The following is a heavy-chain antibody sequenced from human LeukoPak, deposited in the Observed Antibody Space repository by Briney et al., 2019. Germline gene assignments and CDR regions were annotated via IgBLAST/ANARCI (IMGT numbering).Heavy chain of an antibody. J-gene: IGHJ4*02. CDR1: GYTFTGYY. V-gene: IGHV1-2*02. CDR2: INPNSGGT. Sequence: ASVKVSRKASGYTFTGYYMHWVRQAPGQGLEWMGWINPNSGGTNYAQKFQGRVTMTRDTSTSTAYMELSRLTSDDTAVYYCARDYRPTDCSGGDCPYYYFDYWGQGTLVTVSS. CDR3: ARDYRPTDCSGGDCPYYYFDY. D-gene: IGHD2-15*01.